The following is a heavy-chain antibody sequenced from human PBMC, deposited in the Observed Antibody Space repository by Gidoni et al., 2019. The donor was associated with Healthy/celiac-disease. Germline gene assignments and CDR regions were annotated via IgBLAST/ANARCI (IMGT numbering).Heavy chain of an antibody. CDR2: IYYSGST. J-gene: IGHJ3*02. D-gene: IGHD3-16*01. CDR1: GGSISSSSYY. Sequence: QLQLQESGPGLVKPSETLSLTCTVSGGSISSSSYYWGWIRQPPGKGLEWIGSIYYSGSTYYNPSLKSRVTISVDTSKNQFSLKLSSVTAADTAVYYCARQVGGGAFDIWGQGTMVTVSS. CDR3: ARQVGGGAFDI. V-gene: IGHV4-39*01.